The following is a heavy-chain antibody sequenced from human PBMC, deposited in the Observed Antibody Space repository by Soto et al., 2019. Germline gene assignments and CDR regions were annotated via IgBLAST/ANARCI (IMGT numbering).Heavy chain of an antibody. Sequence: EVQQVESGGGLIQPGGSLRLSCAASGFTVSNNYMTWVRQAPGKGLEWVSFIYSSGSTYYADSVKGRFTISRDNFKNTLYLQMNSLRAEDTAVYYCARGYSYTQPVFDYWGLGTLVTVSS. V-gene: IGHV3-53*01. CDR3: ARGYSYTQPVFDY. D-gene: IGHD5-18*01. J-gene: IGHJ4*02. CDR2: IYSSGST. CDR1: GFTVSNNY.